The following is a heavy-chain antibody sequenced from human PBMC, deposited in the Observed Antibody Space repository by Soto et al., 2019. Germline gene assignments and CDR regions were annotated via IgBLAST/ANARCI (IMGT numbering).Heavy chain of an antibody. CDR3: AKERVPGDGYHGAFAV. J-gene: IGHJ3*01. V-gene: IGHV1-46*01. CDR2: INPSGGST. D-gene: IGHD5-12*01. Sequence: QVQLGQSGAEVKKPGASVKVSCNASGHTFTCYCIHWVRQAPGQGLEWMGIINPSGGSTSYAQPFRGRVTMPRDTLTSAGYMELSRLRSEDRVVYYCAKERVPGDGYHGAFAVWGQETMVTVSS. CDR1: GHTFTCYC.